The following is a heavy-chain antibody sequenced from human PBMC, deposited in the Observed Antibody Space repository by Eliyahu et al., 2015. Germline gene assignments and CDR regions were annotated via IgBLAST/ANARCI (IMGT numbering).Heavy chain of an antibody. V-gene: IGHV1-18*01. CDR3: ARDSGSYYDYFDY. Sequence: QVQLVQSGAEVKKPGASVKVSCXASGXTFTSYGIXXVRQAPXXGLDWMGWISXYXGNTNYAQKLQGRVTMTTDTSTSTAYMELRSLRSDDTAVYYCARDSGSYYDYFDYWGQGTLVTVSS. CDR2: ISXYXGNT. J-gene: IGHJ4*02. CDR1: GXTFTSYG. D-gene: IGHD1-26*01.